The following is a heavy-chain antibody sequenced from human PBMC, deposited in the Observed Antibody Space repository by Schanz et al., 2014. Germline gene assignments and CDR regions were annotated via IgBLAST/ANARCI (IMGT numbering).Heavy chain of an antibody. CDR1: GYTFISYF. V-gene: IGHV1-46*01. CDR2: INPTGGST. D-gene: IGHD5-12*01. Sequence: QVQLVQSGAEVKKPGASVKVSCKASGYTFISYFIHWVRQAPGQGLEWMGIINPTGGSTSYAQRFQGRVTVTRDTSTSTVHMELSSLRSEDTAVYYCARAAYGGYTSTPLRYWGQGTLVTVSS. J-gene: IGHJ4*02. CDR3: ARAAYGGYTSTPLRY.